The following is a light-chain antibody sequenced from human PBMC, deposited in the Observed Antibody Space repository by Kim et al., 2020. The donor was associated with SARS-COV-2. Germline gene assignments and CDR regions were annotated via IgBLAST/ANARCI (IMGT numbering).Light chain of an antibody. V-gene: IGKV3-11*01. CDR1: QGIYNY. CDR2: DTS. CDR3: QQRAHWPT. J-gene: IGKJ4*01. Sequence: DIVLTQSPATLSLSPGERATLSCRASQGIYNYLAWYQHKPGQAPRLLIYDTSNRATGIPARFSGTGSGTDFTLTISSLEPEDFAVYYCQQRAHWPTFGEGTKVDIK.